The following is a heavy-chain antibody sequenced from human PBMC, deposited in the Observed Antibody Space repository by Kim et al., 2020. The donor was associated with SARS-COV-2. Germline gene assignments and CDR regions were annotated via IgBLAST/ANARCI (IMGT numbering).Heavy chain of an antibody. CDR2: ISYDESKK. J-gene: IGHJ6*02. Sequence: GGSLRLSCAASGFTFSNYGMHWVRQAPGKGLEWVAIISYDESKKYYADSVKGRFTISRDNSKNTMYLQMNGLRAEDTAVYYCGKDPGKARATVGMDVWGQGTTVTVSS. CDR3: GKDPGKARATVGMDV. CDR1: GFTFSNYG. D-gene: IGHD2-21*02. V-gene: IGHV3-30*18.